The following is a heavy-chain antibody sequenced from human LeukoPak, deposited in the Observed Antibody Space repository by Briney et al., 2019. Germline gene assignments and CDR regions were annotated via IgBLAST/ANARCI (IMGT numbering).Heavy chain of an antibody. CDR1: GGTFSSYA. D-gene: IGHD1-26*01. CDR2: IIPIFGTA. CDR3: ARGVGATQPFDY. J-gene: IGHJ4*02. Sequence: ASVKVSRKASGGTFSSYAISWVRQAPGQGLEWMGGIIPIFGTANYAQKFQGRVTITADESTSTAYMELSSLRSEDTAVYYCARGVGATQPFDYWGQGTLVTVSS. V-gene: IGHV1-69*13.